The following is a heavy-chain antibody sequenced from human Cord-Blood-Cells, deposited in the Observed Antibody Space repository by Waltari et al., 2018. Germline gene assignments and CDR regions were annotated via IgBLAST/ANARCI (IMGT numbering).Heavy chain of an antibody. J-gene: IGHJ4*02. D-gene: IGHD1-26*01. V-gene: IGHV4-39*01. CDR2: IYYSGST. Sequence: QQQLQESGPGLVKPSATLSLTCTVPGGSISSSSYYWGWLRQPPGKGLEWIGSIYYSGSTYYNPSLKSRVTISVDTSRNQFSLKLSSVTAADTAVYYCARATISGSYVDYWGQGTLVTVSS. CDR1: GGSISSSSYY. CDR3: ARATISGSYVDY.